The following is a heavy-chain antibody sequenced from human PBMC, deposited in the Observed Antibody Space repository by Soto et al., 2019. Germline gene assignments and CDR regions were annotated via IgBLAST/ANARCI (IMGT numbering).Heavy chain of an antibody. CDR3: ARFAIVLVPAASLDGMDV. D-gene: IGHD2-2*01. Sequence: PGGSLRLSCAASGFTFSSYSMNWVRQAPGKGLEWVSYISSSSSTIYYADSVKGRFTISRDNAKNSLYLQMNSLRDEDTAVYYCARFAIVLVPAASLDGMDVWGQGTTVTVSS. CDR2: ISSSSSTI. CDR1: GFTFSSYS. J-gene: IGHJ6*02. V-gene: IGHV3-48*02.